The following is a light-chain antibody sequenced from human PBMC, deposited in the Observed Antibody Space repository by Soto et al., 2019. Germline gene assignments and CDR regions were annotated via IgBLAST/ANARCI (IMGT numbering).Light chain of an antibody. CDR3: QVRTNWSIA. V-gene: IGKV3-11*01. Sequence: IVLTQSPATLSLSPGKRATLSCRASQNISSYLMWYQQKPGQAPRLLIYDASNRATGIPARFSGTGSGTDFTLTINNLEPEDFAVYYCQVRTNWSIAFGRGTRLEIK. CDR2: DAS. J-gene: IGKJ5*01. CDR1: QNISSY.